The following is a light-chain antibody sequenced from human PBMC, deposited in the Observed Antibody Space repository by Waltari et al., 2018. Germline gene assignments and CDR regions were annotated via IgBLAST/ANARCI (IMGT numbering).Light chain of an antibody. CDR1: QGISSY. CDR3: QQLNSYPIT. J-gene: IGKJ5*01. Sequence: DIQVTQSPTFLSASVVARVTITCRARQGISSYLAWYQQKPGKAPKLLIYAASILQSGVPSRFSGSGSGTEFTLTISILQPEDFATYSCQQLNSYPITFVQGTRLEIK. V-gene: IGKV1-9*01. CDR2: AAS.